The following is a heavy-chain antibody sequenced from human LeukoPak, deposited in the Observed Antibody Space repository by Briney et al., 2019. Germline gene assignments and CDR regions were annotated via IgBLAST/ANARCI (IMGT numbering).Heavy chain of an antibody. Sequence: GGSLRLSCAASGFTFSSYWMHWVRQAPGKGLVWVSRINSDGSSTSYADAVKGRFTVSRDNAKNTLYLQMNSLRAEDTAVYYCARNGYSSSWYRNWGQGTLVTVSS. CDR2: INSDGSST. J-gene: IGHJ4*02. CDR3: ARNGYSSSWYRN. D-gene: IGHD6-13*01. V-gene: IGHV3-74*01. CDR1: GFTFSSYW.